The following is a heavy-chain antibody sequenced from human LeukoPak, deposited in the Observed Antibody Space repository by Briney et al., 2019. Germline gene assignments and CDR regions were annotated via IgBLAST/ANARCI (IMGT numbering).Heavy chain of an antibody. Sequence: ASVKVSCKASGYTFTSYGISWVRQAPGQGLEWMGWISAYNGNTNYAQKLQGRVTMTTDTSTSTAYMGLRSLRSDDTAVYCCARGDYDSSGYYGFYYYMDVWGKGTTVTVSS. CDR1: GYTFTSYG. J-gene: IGHJ6*03. D-gene: IGHD3-22*01. CDR2: ISAYNGNT. CDR3: ARGDYDSSGYYGFYYYMDV. V-gene: IGHV1-18*01.